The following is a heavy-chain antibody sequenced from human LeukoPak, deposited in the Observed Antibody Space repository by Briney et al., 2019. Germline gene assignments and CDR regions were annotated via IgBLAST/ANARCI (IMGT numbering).Heavy chain of an antibody. CDR2: IYYSGST. J-gene: IGHJ4*02. CDR3: ARAGWFGELLDY. D-gene: IGHD3-10*01. CDR1: GGSISSYY. Sequence: SETLSLTCTVSGGSISSYYWSWIRQPAGKGLEWIGYIYYSGSTNYNPSLKSRVTISVDTSKNQFSLKLSSVTAADTAVYYCARAGWFGELLDYWGQGTLVTVSS. V-gene: IGHV4-59*01.